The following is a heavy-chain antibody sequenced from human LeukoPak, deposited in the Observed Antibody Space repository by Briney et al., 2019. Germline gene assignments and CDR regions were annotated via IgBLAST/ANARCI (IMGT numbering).Heavy chain of an antibody. V-gene: IGHV3-30*18. CDR3: AKDSGVIAGHWYFDL. D-gene: IGHD3-10*01. Sequence: GGPLRLSCTASGFTFSNYGMHWVRQAPGKGLDWVAIISDDGSNKYYADSVQGRVTISRDNSKNTLYLQVSSLRDEDTAVYYCAKDSGVIAGHWYFDLWGRGTLVSVSS. CDR2: ISDDGSNK. CDR1: GFTFSNYG. J-gene: IGHJ2*01.